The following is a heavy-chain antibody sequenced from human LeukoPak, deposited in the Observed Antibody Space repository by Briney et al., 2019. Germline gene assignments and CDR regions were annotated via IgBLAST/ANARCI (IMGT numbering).Heavy chain of an antibody. Sequence: SETLSLTCAVYGGSFSGYYWSWIRQPPGEGLEWIGEINHSGSTNYNPSLKSRVTISVDTSKNQFSLKLSSVTAADTAVYYCARAPPTPTDIVVVPADRPYYYYGMDVWGQGTTVTVSS. CDR2: INHSGST. D-gene: IGHD2-2*01. CDR1: GGSFSGYY. CDR3: ARAPPTPTDIVVVPADRPYYYYGMDV. V-gene: IGHV4-34*01. J-gene: IGHJ6*02.